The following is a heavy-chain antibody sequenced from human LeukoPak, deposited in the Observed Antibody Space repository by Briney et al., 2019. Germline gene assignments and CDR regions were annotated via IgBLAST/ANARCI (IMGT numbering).Heavy chain of an antibody. CDR1: GGSFSGYY. J-gene: IGHJ4*02. CDR3: ARSPTYCSGGSCLFDY. CDR2: INHSGST. D-gene: IGHD2-15*01. Sequence: SETLSLTCAVYGGSFSGYYWSWIRQPPGKGLEWIGEINHSGSTNYNPSLKSRVTISVDTSKNQFSLKLSSVTAADTAVYYCARSPTYCSGGSCLFDYWGQGTLVTVSS. V-gene: IGHV4-34*01.